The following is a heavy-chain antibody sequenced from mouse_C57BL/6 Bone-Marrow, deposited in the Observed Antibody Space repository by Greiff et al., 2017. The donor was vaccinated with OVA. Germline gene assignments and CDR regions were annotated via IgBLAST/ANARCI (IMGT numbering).Heavy chain of an antibody. CDR1: GYSITSGYD. V-gene: IGHV3-1*01. D-gene: IGHD2-1*01. Sequence: EVKLQESGPGMVKPSQSLSLTCTVTGYSITSGYDWHWIRHFPGNKLEWMGYISYSGSTNYNPSLKSRISITHDTSKNHFFLKLNSVTTEDTATYYCARGDGNYIMDYWGQGTSVTVSS. CDR2: ISYSGST. CDR3: ARGDGNYIMDY. J-gene: IGHJ4*01.